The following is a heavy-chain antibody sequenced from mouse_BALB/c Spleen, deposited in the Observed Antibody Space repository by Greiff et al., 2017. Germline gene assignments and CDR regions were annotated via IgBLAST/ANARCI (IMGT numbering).Heavy chain of an antibody. J-gene: IGHJ4*01. D-gene: IGHD2-3*01. Sequence: QVQLQQSGAELMKPGASVKISCKATGYTFSSYWIEWVKQRPGHGLEWIGEFLPGSGSTNYNEKFKGKATFTADTSSNTAYMQLSSLTSEDSAVYYCARRDGSGAMDYWGQGTSVTVSS. V-gene: IGHV1-9*01. CDR1: GYTFSSYW. CDR3: ARRDGSGAMDY. CDR2: FLPGSGST.